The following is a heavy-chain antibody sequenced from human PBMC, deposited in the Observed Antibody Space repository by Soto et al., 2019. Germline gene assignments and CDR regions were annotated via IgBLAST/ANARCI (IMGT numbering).Heavy chain of an antibody. Sequence: SETLSLTCTVSGGSISGGVHSWSWIRQPPGKGLEWIGHIFDSGSTYYNPSLKSRLTISVDTSKNQFSLRLSSVTAADTAVFYCARERPYEDRCMAVWGHGTTVPVSS. D-gene: IGHD3-22*01. V-gene: IGHV4-30-4*01. CDR1: GGSISGGVHS. J-gene: IGHJ6*02. CDR3: ARERPYEDRCMAV. CDR2: IFDSGST.